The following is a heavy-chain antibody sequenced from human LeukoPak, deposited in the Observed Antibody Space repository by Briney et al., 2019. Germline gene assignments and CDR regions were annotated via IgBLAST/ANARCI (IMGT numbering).Heavy chain of an antibody. Sequence: GGSLRLSCAASGFTFGDYYMSWIRQAPGKGLEWVSYISSSGAAIYYADSVKGRFTISRDNAQNSLYLQMDGLRAEDTALYYCVRVGNRDQDYYYSYMDVWGRGTTVTVSS. D-gene: IGHD5-24*01. CDR3: VRVGNRDQDYYYSYMDV. CDR2: ISSSGAAI. V-gene: IGHV3-11*01. J-gene: IGHJ6*03. CDR1: GFTFGDYY.